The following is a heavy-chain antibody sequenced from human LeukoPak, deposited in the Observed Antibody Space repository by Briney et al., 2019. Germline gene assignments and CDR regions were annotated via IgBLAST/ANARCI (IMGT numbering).Heavy chain of an antibody. CDR3: ARDGYIVVVTALPRAFDI. CDR2: IIPILGIA. D-gene: IGHD2-21*02. CDR1: GGTFSSYA. V-gene: IGHV1-69*04. Sequence: SVKVSCKASGGTFSSYAISWVRQAPGQGLEWMGRIIPILGIANYAQKFQGRVTITADKSTSTAYMELSSLRSEDTAVYYCARDGYIVVVTALPRAFDIWGQGTMVTVSS. J-gene: IGHJ3*02.